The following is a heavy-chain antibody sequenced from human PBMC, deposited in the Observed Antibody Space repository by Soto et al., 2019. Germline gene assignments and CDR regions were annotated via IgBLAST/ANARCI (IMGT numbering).Heavy chain of an antibody. D-gene: IGHD2-2*01. CDR1: GFTFDACD. J-gene: IGHJ5*02. V-gene: IGHV3-43D*04. CDR2: ISWDGGSR. CDR3: AEEVTKHVVPSQLLSNWSDP. Sequence: PGGSLRLSCAASGFTFDACDIHWVRLPPGPDMRWVALISWDGGSRYYGDSVQDRRTISSDDSNKNQYLQMNNLRPEDTALVHVAEEVTKHVVPSQLLSNWSDPWGQGT.